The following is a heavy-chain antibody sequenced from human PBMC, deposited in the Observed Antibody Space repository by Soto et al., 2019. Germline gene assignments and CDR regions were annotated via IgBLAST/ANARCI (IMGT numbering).Heavy chain of an antibody. CDR2: ISYDGSNK. V-gene: IGHV3-30-3*01. CDR3: ARLDGIAAAGSGVGMDV. Sequence: GGSLRLSCAASGFTFSSYAMHWVRQAPGKGLGWVAVISYDGSNKYYADSVKGRFTISRDNSTNTLYLQMNSLRAEDTAVYYCARLDGIAAAGSGVGMDVWGQGTTVTVSS. D-gene: IGHD6-13*01. J-gene: IGHJ6*02. CDR1: GFTFSSYA.